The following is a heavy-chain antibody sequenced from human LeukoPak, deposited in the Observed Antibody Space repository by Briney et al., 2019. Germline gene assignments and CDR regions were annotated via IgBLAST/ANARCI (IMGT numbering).Heavy chain of an antibody. CDR3: ARSVTAYDNWFDP. Sequence: ASVKVSCKASGYTFSNYYIHWVRQAPGQGLEWMGKINPSGGRTVYAQKFQGGVTVTRDTSTSTVYMDLSSLRSEDAAVYYCARSVTAYDNWFDPWGQGTLVTVSS. J-gene: IGHJ5*02. CDR2: INPSGGRT. D-gene: IGHD5-18*01. V-gene: IGHV1-46*01. CDR1: GYTFSNYY.